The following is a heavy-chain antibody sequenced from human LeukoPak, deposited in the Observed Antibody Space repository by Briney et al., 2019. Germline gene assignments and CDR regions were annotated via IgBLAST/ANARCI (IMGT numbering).Heavy chain of an antibody. Sequence: RSGGSLRLSCAASGFTFSEYYITWIRQAPGKGLEWVSHISSSGRLMQYADSVRGRFTITRDNAQNFMSLQMNNLKPEDTAVYYCARDANNGLDVWGRGTTDTVS. J-gene: IGHJ6*02. CDR3: ARDANNGLDV. V-gene: IGHV3-11*01. D-gene: IGHD1-14*01. CDR1: GFTFSEYY. CDR2: ISSSGRLM.